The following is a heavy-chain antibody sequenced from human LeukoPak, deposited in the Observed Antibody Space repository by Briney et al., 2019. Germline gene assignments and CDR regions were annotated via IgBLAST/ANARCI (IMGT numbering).Heavy chain of an antibody. CDR1: GFTFSSYG. J-gene: IGHJ3*02. D-gene: IGHD3-22*01. CDR2: ISSSATAI. CDR3: AREYSSGHWADAFDI. Sequence: GGSLRLSCAASGFTFSSYGMHWVRQAPGKGLEWISYISSSATAIHYADSVKGRFTISRDNTKNPLYLQMDSLRAEDTAVYYCAREYSSGHWADAFDIWGQGTMVTVSP. V-gene: IGHV3-48*04.